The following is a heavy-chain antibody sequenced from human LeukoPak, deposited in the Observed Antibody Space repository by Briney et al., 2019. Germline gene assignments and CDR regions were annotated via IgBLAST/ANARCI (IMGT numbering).Heavy chain of an antibody. CDR3: AKGLYSSGWYYFDS. J-gene: IGHJ4*02. Sequence: GGSLGLSCAVSGFTFSNYWMSWVRQAPGKGLEWVAHIKQDESEKYYVDSVKGRFTISRDNSKNTLYLQMNSLRAEDTAVYYCAKGLYSSGWYYFDSWGQGTLVTVSS. CDR1: GFTFSNYW. D-gene: IGHD6-19*01. CDR2: IKQDESEK. V-gene: IGHV3-7*01.